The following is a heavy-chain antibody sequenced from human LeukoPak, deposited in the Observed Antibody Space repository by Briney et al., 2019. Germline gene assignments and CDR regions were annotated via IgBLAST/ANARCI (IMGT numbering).Heavy chain of an antibody. Sequence: GASVKVSCKASAYTFTDYYIHWVRQAPGQGLKGMGWFKPNSGGTHYAQNFQGRVTMTSDTSISTAYMELSSLRSDDTAVYYCATSYGYGLSFDYWGQGTLVTVSS. CDR1: AYTFTDYY. J-gene: IGHJ4*02. CDR3: ATSYGYGLSFDY. CDR2: FKPNSGGT. D-gene: IGHD5-18*01. V-gene: IGHV1-2*02.